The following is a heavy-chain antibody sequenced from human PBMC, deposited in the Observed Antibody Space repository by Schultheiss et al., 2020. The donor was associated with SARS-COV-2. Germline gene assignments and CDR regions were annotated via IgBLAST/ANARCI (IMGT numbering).Heavy chain of an antibody. Sequence: GESLNISCAASGFTFSSYAMSWVRQAPGKGLEWVAVIWYDGSNKYYADSVKGRFTISRDNSKNTLYLQMSSLRAEDTAVYYCVKDLGVVVITFDAFDIWGQGTMVTVSS. CDR3: VKDLGVVVITFDAFDI. CDR2: IWYDGSNK. V-gene: IGHV3-30*02. J-gene: IGHJ3*02. CDR1: GFTFSSYA. D-gene: IGHD3-22*01.